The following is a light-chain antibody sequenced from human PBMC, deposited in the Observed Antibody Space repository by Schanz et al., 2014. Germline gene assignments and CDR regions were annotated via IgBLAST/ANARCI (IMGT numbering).Light chain of an antibody. CDR3: QSYDSSLSGSV. J-gene: IGLJ2*01. Sequence: QSVLTQPPSASGTPGQRVIISCSGTSSNIGGNYVYWYQQLSGTAPKLLIYKNDQRPSGVPDRFSASKSGTSASLAITGLQAEDEADYYCQSYDSSLSGSVFGGGTKLTVL. CDR2: KND. V-gene: IGLV1-47*01. CDR1: SSNIGGNY.